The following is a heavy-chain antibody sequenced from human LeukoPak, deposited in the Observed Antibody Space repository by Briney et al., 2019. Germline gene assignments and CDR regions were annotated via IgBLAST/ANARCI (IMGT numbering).Heavy chain of an antibody. CDR2: ISYDGSNK. D-gene: IGHD6-19*01. J-gene: IGHJ6*02. CDR1: GFTLTSYA. CDR3: AKSFIAVAGRARPYYYYGMDV. V-gene: IGHV3-30*18. Sequence: PGGSLRLSCAASGFTLTSYAMSWVRQAPGKGLEWVAVISYDGSNKYYADSVKGRFTIPRDNSKNTLYLQMNSLRAEDTAVYYCAKSFIAVAGRARPYYYYGMDVWGQGTTVTVSS.